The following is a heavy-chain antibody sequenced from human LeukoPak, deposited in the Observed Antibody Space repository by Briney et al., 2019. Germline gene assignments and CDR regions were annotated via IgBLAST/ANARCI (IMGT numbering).Heavy chain of an antibody. V-gene: IGHV3-23*01. CDR3: AKSTYLLTAMVRY. J-gene: IGHJ4*02. CDR1: GFTFSSYA. Sequence: PGGSLRLSCAASGFTFSSYAMSWVRQAPGKGVEWVSAISVSGGSTYYADSVKGRFTISRDNSKNTLYLQMNSLRAEDTAVYYCAKSTYLLTAMVRYWGQGTLVTVSS. CDR2: ISVSGGST. D-gene: IGHD5-18*01.